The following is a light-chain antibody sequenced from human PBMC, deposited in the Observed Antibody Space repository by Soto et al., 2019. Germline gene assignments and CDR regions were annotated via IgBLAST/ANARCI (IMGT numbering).Light chain of an antibody. Sequence: IVMTQSPATLSVSPGKRATLSCRASQSVSTNLAWYQQKPGQAPRLLIYGASTRATGIPARFSGSGSGTEFTLTITSLQSEDFAVYFCQQYSNWPRTFGQGTKV. J-gene: IGKJ1*01. CDR3: QQYSNWPRT. CDR2: GAS. CDR1: QSVSTN. V-gene: IGKV3-15*01.